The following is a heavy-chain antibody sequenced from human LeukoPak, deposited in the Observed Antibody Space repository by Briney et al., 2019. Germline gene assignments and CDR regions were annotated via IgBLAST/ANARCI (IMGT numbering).Heavy chain of an antibody. J-gene: IGHJ4*02. V-gene: IGHV4-39*01. CDR2: LYYSGST. CDR3: ARLRKGRYFDYFFDY. D-gene: IGHD3-9*01. CDR1: GDSISNTLYY. Sequence: PSETLSLTCTVSGDSISNTLYYWGWIRQSPGKGLEWIGNLYYSGSTYYNPSLKSRVAMSADTSKNQFSLKLHSVTAADTAVYYCARLRKGRYFDYFFDYWGQGTLVTVSS.